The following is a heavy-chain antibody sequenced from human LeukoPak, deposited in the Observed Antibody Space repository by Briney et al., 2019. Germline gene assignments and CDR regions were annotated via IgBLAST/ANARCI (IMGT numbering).Heavy chain of an antibody. CDR1: GYTFTSFF. D-gene: IGHD6-13*01. V-gene: IGHV5-51*01. CDR3: ARPITGAGTDLGY. CDR2: IYTGDSDT. J-gene: IGHJ4*02. Sequence: KPGESLKISCKASGYTFTSFFIGWVRQMPGQGLEWMGIIYTGDSDTRYSPSFQGQVTISVDKSISTAYLQWRSLKASDTAIYYCARPITGAGTDLGYWGQGTLVTVSS.